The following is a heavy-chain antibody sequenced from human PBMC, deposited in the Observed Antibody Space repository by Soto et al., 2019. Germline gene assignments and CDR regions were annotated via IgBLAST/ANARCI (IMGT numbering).Heavy chain of an antibody. CDR1: DGSISTYY. Sequence: SETLSLTCTVSDGSISTYYWSWIRQPAGKELEWIGHVFTSGTTNYTPSLKSRITLSVDTSKTQFSLNLSSVTVADTAVYFCARKQAGYFSGIDYWGQGTLVTVSS. J-gene: IGHJ4*02. V-gene: IGHV4-4*07. D-gene: IGHD2-15*01. CDR2: VFTSGTT. CDR3: ARKQAGYFSGIDY.